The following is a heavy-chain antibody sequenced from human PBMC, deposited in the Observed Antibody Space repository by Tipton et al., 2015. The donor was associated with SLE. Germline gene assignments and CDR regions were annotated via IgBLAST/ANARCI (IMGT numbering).Heavy chain of an antibody. J-gene: IGHJ4*02. V-gene: IGHV3-23*03. CDR1: GFTFSSHT. CDR2: IYSDGST. CDR3: AKNKGTY. D-gene: IGHD3-10*01. Sequence: SLRLSCAASGFTFSSHTMSWVRQAPGKGLEWVSVIYSDGSTDYGDSVKGRFTVSRDNYRNTLYLQMDYLSAEDTAVYYCAKNKGTYWGQGTLVPVSS.